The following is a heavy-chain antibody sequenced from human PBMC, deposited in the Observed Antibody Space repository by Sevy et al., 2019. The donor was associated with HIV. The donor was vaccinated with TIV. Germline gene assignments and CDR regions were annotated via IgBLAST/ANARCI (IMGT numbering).Heavy chain of an antibody. J-gene: IGHJ1*01. CDR2: IKRNSDGGTA. D-gene: IGHD1-20*01. V-gene: IGHV3-15*01. CDR3: PTDVGMTPWYALQH. CDR1: GFSFSGAW. Sequence: GGSLRLSCAASGFSFSGAWMRWVRQAPGEGLEWVGRIKRNSDGGTADYGAAVKGRFTISRDDSKNAIYLQLNSLKSEDTAVYYCPTDVGMTPWYALQHWGRGTLVTVSS.